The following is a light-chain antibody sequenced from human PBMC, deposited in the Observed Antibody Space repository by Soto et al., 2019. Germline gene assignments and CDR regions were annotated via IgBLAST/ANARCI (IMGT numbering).Light chain of an antibody. V-gene: IGKV3-20*01. J-gene: IGKJ4*01. CDR3: QQYGSSPLT. CDR2: GVS. CDR1: RSISSTY. Sequence: EIVLTQSPGTLSLSPGDRATLSCRASRSISSTYLAWYQQKPGQAPRLLIYGVSSRAAGIPDRVSGSGSGTDFTLTISRLEPEDFAVYYCQQYGSSPLTFGGGTKVDI.